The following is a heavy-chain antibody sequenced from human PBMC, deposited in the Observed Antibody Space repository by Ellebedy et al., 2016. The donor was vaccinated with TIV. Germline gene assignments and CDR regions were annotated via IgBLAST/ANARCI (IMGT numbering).Heavy chain of an antibody. Sequence: GGSLRLXXAASGFIFSNFAMTWVRQAPDKGLEWVSTITDGGGTTYYADSVRGRFTISRDNSKNTLYLQMKSLRAEDTAVYYCTKVSGSVANLFDFWGQGTLVTVSS. V-gene: IGHV3-23*01. J-gene: IGHJ4*02. CDR1: GFIFSNFA. CDR3: TKVSGSVANLFDF. CDR2: ITDGGGTT.